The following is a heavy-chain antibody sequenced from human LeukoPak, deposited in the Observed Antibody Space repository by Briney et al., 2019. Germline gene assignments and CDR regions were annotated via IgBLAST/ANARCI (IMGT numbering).Heavy chain of an antibody. Sequence: SGTLSLTCTVSGGSISNINWWSWGRQSPEKGLEWIGEIHHGGTTNYNPSLKSRVTISLDKSKNQFSLSLASVTVADTAVYYCARERPLDTVVSQDFWGQGTLVIVSS. CDR2: IHHGGTT. V-gene: IGHV4-4*02. J-gene: IGHJ4*02. CDR1: GGSISNINW. D-gene: IGHD4-23*01. CDR3: ARERPLDTVVSQDF.